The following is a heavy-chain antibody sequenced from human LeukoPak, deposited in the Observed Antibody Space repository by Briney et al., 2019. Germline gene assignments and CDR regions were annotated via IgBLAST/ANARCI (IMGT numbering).Heavy chain of an antibody. D-gene: IGHD3/OR15-3a*01. V-gene: IGHV3-7*01. J-gene: IGHJ4*02. CDR3: ARTGLGMYSFDY. CDR2: IKKDGSEK. Sequence: PGGSLRLSCAASGFTFSIYWMSWFRQAPGKGLEWVAHIKKDGSEKNYVDSVKGRFTISRDNTKNSVYLQMNSLRGEDTGVYYCARTGLGMYSFDYWGQGILVTVSS. CDR1: GFTFSIYW.